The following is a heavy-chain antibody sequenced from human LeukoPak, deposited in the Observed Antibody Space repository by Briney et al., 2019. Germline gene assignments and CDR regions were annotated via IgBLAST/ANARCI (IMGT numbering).Heavy chain of an antibody. CDR3: ARGTWPDGGDPTVFDY. Sequence: ASVKVSCKASGYSFTGHYMHWVRQAPGQGLEWMGWINPKSGGTNYAQKFQGRVTMTRDTSTSTVYMELSSLRSEDTAVYYCARGTWPDGGDPTVFDYWGQGTLVTVSS. V-gene: IGHV1-2*02. CDR1: GYSFTGHY. J-gene: IGHJ4*02. D-gene: IGHD2-21*02. CDR2: INPKSGGT.